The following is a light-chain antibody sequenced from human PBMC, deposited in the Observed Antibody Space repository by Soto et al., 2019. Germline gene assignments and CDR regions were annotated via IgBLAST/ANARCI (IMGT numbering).Light chain of an antibody. J-gene: IGKJ1*01. CDR3: QQYYSTLWT. CDR2: WAS. Sequence: DIVMTQSPDSLAVSLGERATVNCKSSQSVLYSSNNKNYLAWYQQKPGQPPKLLIYWASTRESGVPDRFSGSGSGTDFTLTISSLQAEDVAVYYCQQYYSTLWTFGQGTKVGI. V-gene: IGKV4-1*01. CDR1: QSVLYSSNNKNY.